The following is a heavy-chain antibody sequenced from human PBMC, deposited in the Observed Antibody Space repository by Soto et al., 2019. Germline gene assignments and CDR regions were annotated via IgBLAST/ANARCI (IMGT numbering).Heavy chain of an antibody. CDR3: ARGYSSGPGVS. J-gene: IGHJ5*02. CDR1: GFTFSSYW. CDR2: INSDDITT. Sequence: EVQLVESGGGSVQPGGSLRLSCAASGFTFSSYWMHWVRQAPGKGLVWVSRINSDDITTSYADSVKGRFTISSASAQNRLYLQINSMTPAHTAVYYCARGYSSGPGVSWGQGTLVTVSS. D-gene: IGHD6-19*01. V-gene: IGHV3-74*01.